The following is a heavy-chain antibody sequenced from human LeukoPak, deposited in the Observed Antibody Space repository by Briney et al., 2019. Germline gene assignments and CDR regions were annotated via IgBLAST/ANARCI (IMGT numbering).Heavy chain of an antibody. CDR2: ISYDGSNK. D-gene: IGHD3-3*01. V-gene: IGHV3-30*18. Sequence: GGSLRLSCAASGFIFSIYGMHWVRQAPGKGLEWVAVISYDGSNKYYADSVKGRFTISRDNSKNTLYLQMNSLRGEDTAVYYCAKDLGVQWRLPYYFDYWGQGTLVTVSS. J-gene: IGHJ4*02. CDR1: GFIFSIYG. CDR3: AKDLGVQWRLPYYFDY.